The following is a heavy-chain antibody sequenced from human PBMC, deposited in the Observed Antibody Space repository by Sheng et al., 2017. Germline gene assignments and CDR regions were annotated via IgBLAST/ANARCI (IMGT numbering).Heavy chain of an antibody. CDR3: ARDWGAAYFDY. J-gene: IGHJ4*02. CDR1: GFTFSTYA. CDR2: ISGDGSLK. V-gene: IGHV3-30*04. D-gene: IGHD1-26*01. Sequence: QVQLVESGGGVVQPGRSLRLSCAASGFTFSTYAIHWVRQRPGTGLEWVAVISGDGSLKYYADSVKGRFTISRDNSKHTLHLQMNSLRAEDTAVYYCARDWGAAYFDYWGQGTLVTVSS.